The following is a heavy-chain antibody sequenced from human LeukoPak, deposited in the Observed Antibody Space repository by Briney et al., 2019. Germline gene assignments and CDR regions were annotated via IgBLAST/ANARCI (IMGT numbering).Heavy chain of an antibody. CDR3: AKDRTFGSGSYSYYYISYGMEV. Sequence: PGGSLRLSCAASGFAFSSYDMHWVRQAPGKGLEWVAVISYDGSSKHYGDSVKGRFTMSRDNSKNTLYLQMNSLKTEDTAVYYCAKDRTFGSGSYSYYYISYGMEVWGQGTTVTVSS. CDR2: ISYDGSSK. J-gene: IGHJ6*02. D-gene: IGHD3-10*01. V-gene: IGHV3-30*18. CDR1: GFAFSSYD.